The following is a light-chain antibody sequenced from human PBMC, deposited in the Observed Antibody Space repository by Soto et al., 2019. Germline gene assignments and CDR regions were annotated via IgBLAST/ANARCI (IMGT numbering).Light chain of an antibody. CDR1: QDIGSD. CDR3: QQLESYPIT. J-gene: IGKJ5*01. CDR2: AAS. V-gene: IGKV1-17*01. Sequence: DIQSTQSRSCVSSSVGGRVIITCRASQDIGSDLAWYQQKPGKAPERLIYAASNLQSGVPSRFSGSGSGTDFTLTISSLQPQDIATYYCQQLESYPITFGQGTRLEIK.